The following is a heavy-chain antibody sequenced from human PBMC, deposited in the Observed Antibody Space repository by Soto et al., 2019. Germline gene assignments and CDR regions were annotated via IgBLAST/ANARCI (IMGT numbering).Heavy chain of an antibody. CDR1: GGSFSGYY. Sequence: SETLSLTCAVYGGSFSGYYWSWIRQPPGKGLEWIGEINHSGSTNYNPSLKSRVTISVDTSKNQFSLKLSSVTAADTAVYYCARGPSNYDILTGYPHSWYWGQGTLVTVSS. CDR3: ARGPSNYDILTGYPHSWY. CDR2: INHSGST. V-gene: IGHV4-34*01. J-gene: IGHJ4*02. D-gene: IGHD3-9*01.